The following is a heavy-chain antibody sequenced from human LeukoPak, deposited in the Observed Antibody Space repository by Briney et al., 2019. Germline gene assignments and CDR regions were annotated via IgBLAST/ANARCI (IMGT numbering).Heavy chain of an antibody. CDR3: ARDDFAHYFDY. V-gene: IGHV4-30-4*01. D-gene: IGHD3/OR15-3a*01. Sequence: SETLSLTCTVSGGSISSGDYYWSWIRQPPGRGLEWMGYIYYSGSTYYNPSLKSRVTISVDTSKNQFSLKLSSVTAVDTAVYYCARDDFAHYFDYWGQGTLVTVSS. J-gene: IGHJ4*02. CDR1: GGSISSGDYY. CDR2: IYYSGST.